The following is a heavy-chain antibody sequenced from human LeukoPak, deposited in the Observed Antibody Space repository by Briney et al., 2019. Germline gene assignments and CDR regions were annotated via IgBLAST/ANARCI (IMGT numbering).Heavy chain of an antibody. V-gene: IGHV1-18*01. J-gene: IGHJ4*02. D-gene: IGHD5-12*01. CDR2: ISGYNGNT. CDR3: ARSSLGTITAGPFDY. Sequence: ASLKLSCTASGYTFSSYGIAWGRRAPGQRLEWMGWISGYNGNTNYAQKLQGRVSMTTDTSTTTAYMELRSLTSDDTALYYCARSSLGTITAGPFDYWGQGTLVTVSA. CDR1: GYTFSSYG.